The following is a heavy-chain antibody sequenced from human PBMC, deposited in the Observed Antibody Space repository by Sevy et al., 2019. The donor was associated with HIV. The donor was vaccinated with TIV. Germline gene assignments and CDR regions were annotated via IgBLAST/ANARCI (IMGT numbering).Heavy chain of an antibody. D-gene: IGHD6-6*01. V-gene: IGHV3-48*02. CDR2: ISATGST. Sequence: RGSLRLSCEASGFTFRGYGMNWVRQAPGKGLEWVSYISATGSTNYAESVKGRFTISRDNAKNSLSLQMDSLREDDTAVYYCARGGAARPDYWGQGTLVTVSS. CDR1: GFTFRGYG. CDR3: ARGGAARPDY. J-gene: IGHJ4*02.